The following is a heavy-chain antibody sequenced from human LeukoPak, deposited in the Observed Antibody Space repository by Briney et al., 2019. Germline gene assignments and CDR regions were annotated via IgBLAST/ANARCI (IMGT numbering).Heavy chain of an antibody. V-gene: IGHV3-48*01. CDR1: GFTFSSYS. D-gene: IGHD3-9*01. CDR2: ISSSSSTI. J-gene: IGHJ5*02. CDR3: ARRLRYFDWPQRFDP. Sequence: GGSLRLSCAASGFTFSSYSMNWVRQAPGKGLEWVSYISSSSSTIYYADSVKGRFTISRDNAKNSLYLQMNSLRAEDTAVYYCARRLRYFDWPQRFDPWGQGTLVTVSS.